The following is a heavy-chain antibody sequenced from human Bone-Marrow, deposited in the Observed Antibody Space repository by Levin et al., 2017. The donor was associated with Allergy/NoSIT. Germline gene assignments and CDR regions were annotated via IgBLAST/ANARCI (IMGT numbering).Heavy chain of an antibody. CDR3: ARHPLLQVRQLAPFDY. Sequence: SETLSLTCTVSGGSISSSSYYWGWIRQPPGKGLEWIGSIYYSGSTYYNPSLKSRVTISVDTSKNQFSLKLSSVTAADTAVYYCARHPLLQVRQLAPFDYWGQGTLVTVSS. J-gene: IGHJ4*02. CDR1: GGSISSSSYY. CDR2: IYYSGST. V-gene: IGHV4-39*01. D-gene: IGHD6-6*01.